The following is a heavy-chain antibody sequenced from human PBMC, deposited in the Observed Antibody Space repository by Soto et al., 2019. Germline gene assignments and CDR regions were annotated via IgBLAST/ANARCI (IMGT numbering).Heavy chain of an antibody. D-gene: IGHD3-22*01. Sequence: GGSLRLSCAAFGFTFSSYAMSWVRQTPGKGLEWVSSISGSGGTSYYADSVKGRFTLSRDNSKNTLYLQMNSLRAEDTAVYYCAKGGYYYDTSGPTFEYWGQGTLVTVSS. CDR3: AKGGYYYDTSGPTFEY. CDR1: GFTFSSYA. J-gene: IGHJ4*02. CDR2: ISGSGGTS. V-gene: IGHV3-23*01.